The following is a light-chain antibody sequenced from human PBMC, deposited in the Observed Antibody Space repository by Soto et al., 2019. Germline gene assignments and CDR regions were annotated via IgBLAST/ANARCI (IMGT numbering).Light chain of an antibody. Sequence: QSVLTQPASVSGSPGQSITISCTGTSSDVGAYYSVSWYQHHPGTAPKLIIYGVTNRPSGVSNRFSGSKSGNTASLTISGLQAEDEADYHCGSYTSGRTHYVFGTGTKVTVL. CDR2: GVT. CDR3: GSYTSGRTHYV. J-gene: IGLJ1*01. V-gene: IGLV2-14*01. CDR1: SSDVGAYYS.